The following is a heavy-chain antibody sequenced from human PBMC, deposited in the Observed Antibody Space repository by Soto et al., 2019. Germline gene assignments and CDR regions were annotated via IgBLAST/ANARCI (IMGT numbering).Heavy chain of an antibody. Sequence: PGGTLRLSCVASGFTFGTYGMHWVRQSPGTGLLWVAYISFGENNKYYADSVRGRFTISRDNSKDTLYLEMNSLREEDSAVYYCAKDPFPVCSSSECPCGREAWGPGNMVTVSA. V-gene: IGHV3-30*18. D-gene: IGHD2-2*01. CDR2: ISFGENNK. CDR3: AKDPFPVCSSSECPCGREA. J-gene: IGHJ4*03. CDR1: GFTFGTYG.